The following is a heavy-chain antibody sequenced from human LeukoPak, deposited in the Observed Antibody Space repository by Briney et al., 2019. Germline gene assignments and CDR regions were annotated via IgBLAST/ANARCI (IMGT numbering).Heavy chain of an antibody. V-gene: IGHV4-39*01. CDR1: GRSISRSGYY. D-gene: IGHD6-13*01. CDR2: ITYSGNA. CDR3: ARRVAAAAAGPGYFDY. Sequence: PSETLSLTCTVSGRSISRSGYYWGWIRQPPGKGLEWLGSITYSGNAYYYPSLKSRVTISVDTSKNQFSLKLSSVTAADTAVYYCARRVAAAAAGPGYFDYWGQGTLVTVSS. J-gene: IGHJ4*02.